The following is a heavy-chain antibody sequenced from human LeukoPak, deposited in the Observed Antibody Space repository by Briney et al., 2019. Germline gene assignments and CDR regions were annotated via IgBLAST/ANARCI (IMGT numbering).Heavy chain of an antibody. J-gene: IGHJ2*01. V-gene: IGHV4-61*01. CDR1: GGSISSSSYY. CDR3: ARVYYSRSYDYWYFDL. CDR2: IYYSGNT. Sequence: PSETLSLTCTVSGGSISSSSYYWSWIRQPPGKGLEWIGYIYYSGNTNYNPSLKSRVTISVDTSKNQFSLKLSSVTAADAAVYYCARVYYSRSYDYWYFDLWGRGTLVTVSS. D-gene: IGHD6-13*01.